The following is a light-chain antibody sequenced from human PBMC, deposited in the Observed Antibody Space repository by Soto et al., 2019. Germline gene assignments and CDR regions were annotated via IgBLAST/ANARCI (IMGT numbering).Light chain of an antibody. V-gene: IGLV2-8*01. Sequence: QSALTQPPSASGSPGQSVAISCTGTSSDVGGYNYVSWYQQHPGKAPKLMIYEVSKRPSGVPDRFSGSKSGNTASLTVSGRQAADEADYYCSSYAGRNNLVFGGGTQLTVL. J-gene: IGLJ2*01. CDR3: SSYAGRNNLV. CDR1: SSDVGGYNY. CDR2: EVS.